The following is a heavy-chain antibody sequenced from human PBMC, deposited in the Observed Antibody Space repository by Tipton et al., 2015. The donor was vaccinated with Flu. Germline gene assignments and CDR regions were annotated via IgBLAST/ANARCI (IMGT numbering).Heavy chain of an antibody. J-gene: IGHJ6*03. V-gene: IGHV1-69*06. D-gene: IGHD6-6*01. Sequence: QVQLVQSGPEVKKPGSSVKVSCKASGGTFSSYAISWVRQAPGQGLEWMGGIIPIFGTANYAQKFQGRVTITADKSTSTAYMELSSLRSEDTAVYYCARGRPRSYSSSSVVVNYYYYMDVWGKGTTVTVSS. CDR2: IIPIFGTA. CDR3: ARGRPRSYSSSSVVVNYYYYMDV. CDR1: GGTFSSYA.